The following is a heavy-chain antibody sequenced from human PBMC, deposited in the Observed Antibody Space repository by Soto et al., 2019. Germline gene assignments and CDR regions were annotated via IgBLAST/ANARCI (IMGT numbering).Heavy chain of an antibody. CDR2: IIPIFGTA. CDR1: GGTFSSYA. Sequence: QVQLVQSGAEVKKPGSSVKVSCKASGGTFSSYAISWVRQAPGQGLEWMGGIIPIFGTANYAQKFQDRVTINADESTSTAYMELSSLRSEDTAVYYCARGDSSSWEYYYYYGMDVWGQGNTVTVSS. J-gene: IGHJ6*02. D-gene: IGHD6-13*01. CDR3: ARGDSSSWEYYYYYGMDV. V-gene: IGHV1-69*01.